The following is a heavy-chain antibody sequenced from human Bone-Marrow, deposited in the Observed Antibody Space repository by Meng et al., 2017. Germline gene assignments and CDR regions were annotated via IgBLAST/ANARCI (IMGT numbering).Heavy chain of an antibody. CDR2: INHSGST. CDR1: GGPLSGYY. Sequence: VRLPHAGAGVLEPPESLALSCAGDGGPLSGYYWSWSRQPPGNGLEWRGEINHSGSTNHTPSLNSRVTISVETSKNHFSLKLSSVTAADTAVYFCARGVASPIFSTVVTPAFDYWGQGTLVTVSS. J-gene: IGHJ4*02. V-gene: IGHV4-34*01. D-gene: IGHD4-23*01. CDR3: ARGVASPIFSTVVTPAFDY.